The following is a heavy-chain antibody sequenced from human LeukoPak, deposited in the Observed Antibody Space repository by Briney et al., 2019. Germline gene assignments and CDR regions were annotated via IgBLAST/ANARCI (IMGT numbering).Heavy chain of an antibody. D-gene: IGHD3-22*01. CDR1: GGSISSYY. V-gene: IGHV4-59*01. Sequence: PSETLSLTCTVSGGSISSYYWSWIRQPPRKGLEWIGYIYYSGSTNYNPSLKSRVTISVDTSKNQFSLKLSSVTAADTAVYYCARFRYYDSSGYYPYYFDYWGQGTLVTVSS. CDR3: ARFRYYDSSGYYPYYFDY. J-gene: IGHJ4*02. CDR2: IYYSGST.